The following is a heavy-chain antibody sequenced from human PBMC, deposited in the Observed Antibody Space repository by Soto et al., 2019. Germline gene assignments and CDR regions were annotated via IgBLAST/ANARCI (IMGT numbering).Heavy chain of an antibody. J-gene: IGHJ3*02. CDR1: GFTFSSYA. Sequence: QVQLVESGGGVVQPGRSLRLSCAASGFTFSSYAMHWVRQAPGKGLEWVAVISYDGSNKYYADSVKGRFTISRDNSKNTLYLQMNSLRAEDTAVYYCARDLRIGNHDAFDIWGQGTMVTVSS. D-gene: IGHD2-15*01. CDR3: ARDLRIGNHDAFDI. V-gene: IGHV3-30-3*01. CDR2: ISYDGSNK.